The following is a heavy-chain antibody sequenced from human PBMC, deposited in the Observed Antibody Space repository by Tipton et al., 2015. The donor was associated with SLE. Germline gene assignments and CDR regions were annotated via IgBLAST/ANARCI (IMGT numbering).Heavy chain of an antibody. Sequence: TLSLTCTVSGGSISSSSYYWGWIRQPPGKGLEWIGSIYYSGSTYYNPSLKSRVTISVDTSKNQFSLKLSSVTAADTAVYYCARAPIGGGGYFDYWGQGTLVTVSS. CDR3: ARAPIGGGGYFDY. V-gene: IGHV4-39*01. D-gene: IGHD6-25*01. CDR1: GGSISSSSYY. J-gene: IGHJ4*02. CDR2: IYYSGST.